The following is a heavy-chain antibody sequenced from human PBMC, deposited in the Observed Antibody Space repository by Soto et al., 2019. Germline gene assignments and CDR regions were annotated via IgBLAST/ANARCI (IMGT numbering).Heavy chain of an antibody. CDR3: AKDQGSSWYEIDY. Sequence: EVQLLESGGGLEQPGGSLRLSCAASGFTFSNYAVAWVRQAPGTGLEWVSTISGSGGSTYYADSVKGRFTISGDNSKNTLYLQMNSLRPEDTAVYYCAKDQGSSWYEIDYWGQGTLVTVSS. CDR2: ISGSGGST. V-gene: IGHV3-23*01. J-gene: IGHJ4*02. CDR1: GFTFSNYA. D-gene: IGHD6-13*01.